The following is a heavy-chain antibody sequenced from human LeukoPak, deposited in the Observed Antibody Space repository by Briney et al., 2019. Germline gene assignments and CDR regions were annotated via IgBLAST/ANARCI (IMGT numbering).Heavy chain of an antibody. J-gene: IGHJ4*02. CDR3: ARHESGYCSGGSCANSEGY. CDR1: GGSFSGYY. CDR2: IYYSGST. Sequence: PSETLSLTCAVYGGSFSGYYWGWIRQPPGKGLEWIGSIYYSGSTYYNPSLKSRVTISVDTSKNQFSLKLSSVTAADTAVYYCARHESGYCSGGSCANSEGYWGQGTLVTVSS. V-gene: IGHV4-39*01. D-gene: IGHD2-15*01.